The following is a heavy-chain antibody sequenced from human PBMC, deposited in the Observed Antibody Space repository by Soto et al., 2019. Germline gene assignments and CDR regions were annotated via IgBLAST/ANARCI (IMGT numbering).Heavy chain of an antibody. CDR3: AKKAGYSGYDPSDY. D-gene: IGHD5-12*01. J-gene: IGHJ4*02. CDR1: GFTFISYV. CDR2: VSTSGGST. Sequence: GSLRLSCAASGFTFISYVMSWGRQAPGKGLEWVSAVSTSGGSTFYAGSVKGRFAISRDNSKNTLYLQMNSLRAEDTAVYYCAKKAGYSGYDPSDYWGQGTPVTVSS. V-gene: IGHV3-23*01.